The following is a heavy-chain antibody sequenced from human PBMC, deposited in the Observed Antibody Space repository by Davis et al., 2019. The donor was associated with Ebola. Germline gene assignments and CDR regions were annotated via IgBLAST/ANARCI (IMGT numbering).Heavy chain of an antibody. J-gene: IGHJ6*02. CDR3: ARGDFWSGYYRKGMNV. V-gene: IGHV3-74*01. Sequence: PGGSLRLSCAASGFTFSSYWMHWVRQAPGKGLVWVSRINSDGSSTSYADSVKGRFTISRDNAKNTLYLQMNSLRAEDTAVYYCARGDFWSGYYRKGMNVWGQGTTVTVSS. CDR1: GFTFSSYW. CDR2: INSDGSST. D-gene: IGHD3-3*01.